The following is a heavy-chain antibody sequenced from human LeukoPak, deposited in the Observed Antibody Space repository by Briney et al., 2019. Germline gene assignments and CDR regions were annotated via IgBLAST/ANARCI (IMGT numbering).Heavy chain of an antibody. V-gene: IGHV3-30*02. CDR2: IRYDGSNK. D-gene: IGHD5-18*01. Sequence: PGGSLRLSCAASGFTFSSYGMHWVRQAPGKGLEWVAFIRYDGSNKYYADSVKGRFTISRDNSKNTLYLQMNSLRAEDTAVYYCAKDGPVRYSYGVQIDYWGQGTLVTVSS. CDR3: AKDGPVRYSYGVQIDY. CDR1: GFTFSSYG. J-gene: IGHJ4*02.